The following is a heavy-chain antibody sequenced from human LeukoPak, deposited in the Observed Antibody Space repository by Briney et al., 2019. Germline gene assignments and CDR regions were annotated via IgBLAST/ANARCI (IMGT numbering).Heavy chain of an antibody. CDR2: ISAYNGNT. D-gene: IGHD4-17*01. V-gene: IGHV1-18*01. J-gene: IGHJ6*03. CDR1: GYTFTSYG. Sequence: GASVKVSCKASGYTFTSYGISWVRQAPGQGLEWMGWISAYNGNTNYAQKLQGRVTMTTDTSTSTAYMELRSLRSDDTAVYYCAIQLYGDYLYYYYYMDVWGKGTTVTVSS. CDR3: AIQLYGDYLYYYYYMDV.